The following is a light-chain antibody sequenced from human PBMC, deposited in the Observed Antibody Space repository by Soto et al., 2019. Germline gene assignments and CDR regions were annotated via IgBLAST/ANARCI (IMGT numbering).Light chain of an antibody. V-gene: IGKV1-39*01. CDR2: AAS. CDR3: QQSYSTPLT. J-gene: IGKJ4*01. Sequence: DIQMTQSPSSLSASVGDRVTITCRASQSIRNYLDLYQQKPGKAPKLLIYAASSLESGVPSRFGGGGSGADFTLTISSLQPEDFATYYCQQSYSTPLTFGGGTKVEMK. CDR1: QSIRNY.